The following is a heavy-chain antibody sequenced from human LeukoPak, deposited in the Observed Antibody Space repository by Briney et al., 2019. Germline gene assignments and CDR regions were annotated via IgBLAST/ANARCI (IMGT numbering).Heavy chain of an antibody. J-gene: IGHJ4*02. Sequence: GGSLRLSCAASGFTFSSYAMSWVRQAPGEGLEWVSGISWNSGSIGYADCVKGRFTISRDNAKNSLYLQMNSLRAEDTALYYCAKAPGYGSSGYYFDYWGQGTLVTVSS. V-gene: IGHV3-9*01. CDR3: AKAPGYGSSGYYFDY. CDR1: GFTFSSYA. CDR2: ISWNSGSI. D-gene: IGHD3-22*01.